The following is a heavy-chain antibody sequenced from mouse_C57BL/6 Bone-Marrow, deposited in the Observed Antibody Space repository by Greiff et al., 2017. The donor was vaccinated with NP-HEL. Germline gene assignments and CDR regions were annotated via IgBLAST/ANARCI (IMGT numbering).Heavy chain of an antibody. V-gene: IGHV1-61*01. J-gene: IGHJ1*03. D-gene: IGHD2-2*01. Sequence: QVQLKQPGAELVRPGSSVKLSCKASGYTFTSYWMDWVKQRPGQGLECIGNIYPSDSETHYNQKFKDKATLTVDKSSSTAYMQLSSLTSEDSAVYYCARWFMVTTRGRYFDVWGTGTTVTVSS. CDR1: GYTFTSYW. CDR3: ARWFMVTTRGRYFDV. CDR2: IYPSDSET.